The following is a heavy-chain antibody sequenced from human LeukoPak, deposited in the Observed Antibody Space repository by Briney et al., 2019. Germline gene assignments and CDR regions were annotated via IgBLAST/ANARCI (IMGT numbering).Heavy chain of an antibody. CDR2: IFYSGST. V-gene: IGHV4-4*02. J-gene: IGHJ6*03. CDR3: ARGHRYYDILAGYYTRIYNDHRDV. CDR1: SDSIFSTNW. Sequence: SETLSLTCAVSSDSIFSTNWWSWVRQPPGKGLEWIGQIFYSGSTSYSPSLKSRVTISMDKSKNQFSLKLTSVTAADTAVYYCARGHRYYDILAGYYTRIYNDHRDVWGKGTTVTVSS. D-gene: IGHD3-9*01.